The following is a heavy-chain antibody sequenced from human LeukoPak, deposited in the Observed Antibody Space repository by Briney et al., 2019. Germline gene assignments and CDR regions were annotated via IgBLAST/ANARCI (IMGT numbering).Heavy chain of an antibody. CDR3: GGGEGGGCLVDGGGTH. J-gene: IGHJ2*01. Sequence: PSQTLSLTCTVSGGSISSGGYYWSWIRQPPGKGLEWIGYIYHSGSTYYNPSLKSRVTISVDRSKNQFSLRLSSVTAADTAVYCWGGGEGGGCLVDGGGTHGGRGPLAPVPS. V-gene: IGHV4-30-2*02. D-gene: IGHD3-16*01. CDR1: GGSISSGGYY. CDR2: IYHSGST.